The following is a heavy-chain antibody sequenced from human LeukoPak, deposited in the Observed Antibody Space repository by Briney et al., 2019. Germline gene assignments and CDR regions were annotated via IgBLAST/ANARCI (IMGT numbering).Heavy chain of an antibody. CDR2: INPNSGGT. Sequence: ASVKVSCKASGYTFTGYYMHWVRQAPGQGLEWMGWINPNSGGTNYAQKFQGRVTMTRDTSISTAYMELSRLRSDDTAVYYCARDLYYDSSGYPHLDYWGQGTLVTVSS. CDR3: ARDLYYDSSGYPHLDY. J-gene: IGHJ4*02. V-gene: IGHV1-2*02. CDR1: GYTFTGYY. D-gene: IGHD3-22*01.